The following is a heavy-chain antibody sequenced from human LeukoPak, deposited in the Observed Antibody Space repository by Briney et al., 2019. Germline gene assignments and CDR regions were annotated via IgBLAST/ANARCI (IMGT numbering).Heavy chain of an antibody. J-gene: IGHJ4*02. CDR1: GYTFTSYY. V-gene: IGHV1-46*01. D-gene: IGHD3-22*01. Sequence: GASVKVSCKASGYTFTSYYIHWVRQAPGQGLEWMGIINPGGGSTSYAQKFQGRVTMTRDTSTSTVYMELSGLRSEDTAVYYCARDREWGPEDYYDGWGQGTLATVSS. CDR3: ARDREWGPEDYYDG. CDR2: INPGGGST.